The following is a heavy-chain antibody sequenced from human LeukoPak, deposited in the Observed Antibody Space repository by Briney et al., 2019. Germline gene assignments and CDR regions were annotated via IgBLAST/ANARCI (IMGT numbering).Heavy chain of an antibody. D-gene: IGHD4-17*01. CDR3: ARGTTVTTFPWFDP. J-gene: IGHJ5*02. CDR2: INHSGST. Sequence: PSETLSLTCTVSGGSISGSSYYWGWIRQPPGKGLEWIGEINHSGSTNYNPSLKSRVTISVDTSKNQFSLKLSSVTAADTAVYYCARGTTVTTFPWFDPWGQGTLVTVSS. CDR1: GGSISGSSYY. V-gene: IGHV4-39*07.